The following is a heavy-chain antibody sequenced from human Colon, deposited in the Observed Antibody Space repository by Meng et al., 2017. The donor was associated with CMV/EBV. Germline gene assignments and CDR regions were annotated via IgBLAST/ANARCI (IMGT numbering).Heavy chain of an antibody. D-gene: IGHD3-22*01. CDR3: ARDVFTTSSYDL. CDR1: GVNFRTSW. Sequence: GGCLRPSCAAYGVNFRTSWIHWVRQAPGKGRVWVSRINSAGSSISYAGFVKGRFTISRDNARNAVFMQLTSVTADDTALYSCARDVFTTSSYDLWGQGTLVTVSS. J-gene: IGHJ4*02. V-gene: IGHV3-74*01. CDR2: INSAGSSI.